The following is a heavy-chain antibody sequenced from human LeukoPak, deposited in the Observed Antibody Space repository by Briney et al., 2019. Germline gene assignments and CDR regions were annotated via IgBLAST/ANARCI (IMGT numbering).Heavy chain of an antibody. Sequence: GGSLRLSCAASGFTFSSYWMNWVRQAPGKGLEWVANIKQDGSEKYYVDSLKGRFTISRDNAKNSLYLQMNSLRAEDTAVYYCARTMLYSSGWSESYSDCWGQGTLVTVSS. V-gene: IGHV3-7*01. J-gene: IGHJ4*02. D-gene: IGHD6-19*01. CDR2: IKQDGSEK. CDR1: GFTFSSYW. CDR3: ARTMLYSSGWSESYSDC.